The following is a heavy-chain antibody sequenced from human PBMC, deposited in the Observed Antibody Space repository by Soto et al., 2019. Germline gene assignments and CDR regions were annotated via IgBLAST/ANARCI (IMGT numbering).Heavy chain of an antibody. CDR3: TTITVTTPYYFYYGMDV. CDR1: GFTFSNAW. Sequence: EVQLVESGGGLVKPGGSLRLSCAASGFTFSNAWMNWVRQAPGKGLEWVGRIKSKTDGGTTDYAAPVKGRFTISRDDSKNTLYLQMNSLKTEDTVVYYCTTITVTTPYYFYYGMDVWGQGTTDTVSS. V-gene: IGHV3-15*07. CDR2: IKSKTDGGTT. J-gene: IGHJ6*02. D-gene: IGHD4-17*01.